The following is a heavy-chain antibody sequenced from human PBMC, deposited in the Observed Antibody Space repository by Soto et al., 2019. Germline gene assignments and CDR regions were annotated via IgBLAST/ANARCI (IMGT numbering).Heavy chain of an antibody. Sequence: SETPSITCTVSGSSFSGYYWSWIRQPPGKGLEWIGYIYTSGITNYIPSLESRVTFSIDTSNSQFSLRLSSVTAADTAVYFCARAGNYDVLSGRMYYFDSWGQGTPVTVSS. CDR3: ARAGNYDVLSGRMYYFDS. CDR2: IYTSGIT. CDR1: GSSFSGYY. D-gene: IGHD3-3*01. V-gene: IGHV4-4*08. J-gene: IGHJ4*02.